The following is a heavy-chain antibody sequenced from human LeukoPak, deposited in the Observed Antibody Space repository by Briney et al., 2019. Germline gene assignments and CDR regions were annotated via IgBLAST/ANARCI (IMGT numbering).Heavy chain of an antibody. J-gene: IGHJ3*02. CDR2: INSDGSST. CDR3: ARGGYCGGDCYYHAFDI. V-gene: IGHV3-74*01. D-gene: IGHD2-21*02. Sequence: GGSLRLSCAASGFTFSSYWMHWVRQAPGKGLVWVSRINSDGSSTSYADSVKGRFTISRDDAKNTLYLQMNSLRAEDTAVYYCARGGYCGGDCYYHAFDIWGQGTMVTVSS. CDR1: GFTFSSYW.